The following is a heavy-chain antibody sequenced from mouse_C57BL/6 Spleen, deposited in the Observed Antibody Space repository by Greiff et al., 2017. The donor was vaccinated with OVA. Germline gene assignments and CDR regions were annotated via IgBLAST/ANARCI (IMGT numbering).Heavy chain of an antibody. CDR2: IYPGSGST. Sequence: QVQLQQPGAELVKPGASVKMSCKASGYTFTSYWITWVKQRPGQGLEWIGDIYPGSGSTNYNEKFKSKATLTVDTSSSTAYMQLSSLTSEDSAVYYCARNHDYDRGWFAYWGQGTLVTVSA. V-gene: IGHV1-55*01. CDR3: ARNHDYDRGWFAY. D-gene: IGHD2-4*01. CDR1: GYTFTSYW. J-gene: IGHJ3*01.